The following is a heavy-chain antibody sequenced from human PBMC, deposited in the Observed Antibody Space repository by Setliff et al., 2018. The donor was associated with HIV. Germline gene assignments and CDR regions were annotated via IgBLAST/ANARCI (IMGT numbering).Heavy chain of an antibody. Sequence: ASVKVSCKASGGSSSTHAMNWVRQAPGQGLEWMGQIISILGITNYAQKFQGRVTLTADESTSTMYMELSSLTSDDTATYYCARRIKDNDNYNIPCESWGQGTLVTVSS. D-gene: IGHD3-10*01. J-gene: IGHJ5*01. V-gene: IGHV1-69*10. CDR1: GGSSSTHA. CDR2: IISILGIT. CDR3: ARRIKDNDNYNIPCES.